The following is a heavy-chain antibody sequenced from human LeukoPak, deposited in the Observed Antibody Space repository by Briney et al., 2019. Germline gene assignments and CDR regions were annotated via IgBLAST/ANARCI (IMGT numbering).Heavy chain of an antibody. CDR2: IRYDGSNK. D-gene: IGHD5-24*01. V-gene: IGHV3-30*02. Sequence: PGGSLRLSCAASGFTFSSYGMHWVRRAPGKGLEWVAFIRYDGSNKYYADSVKGRFTISRDNSKNTLYLQMNSLRAEDTAVYYCAKDSRGYNLYYYYYMDVWGKGTTVTVSS. CDR3: AKDSRGYNLYYYYYMDV. CDR1: GFTFSSYG. J-gene: IGHJ6*03.